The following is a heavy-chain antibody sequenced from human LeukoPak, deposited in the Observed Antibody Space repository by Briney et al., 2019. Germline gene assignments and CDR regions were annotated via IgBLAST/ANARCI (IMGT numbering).Heavy chain of an antibody. J-gene: IGHJ4*02. D-gene: IGHD3-16*02. Sequence: SETLSLTCTVSGGCISSSSYYWGWIRQTAGKGLEWIGSIYYSGSTYYNPSLKSRVTISVDTSKNQFSLKLSSVTAADTAVYYCARGLSYFDYWGQGTLVTVSS. CDR3: ARGLSYFDY. CDR1: GGCISSSSYY. CDR2: IYYSGST. V-gene: IGHV4-39*07.